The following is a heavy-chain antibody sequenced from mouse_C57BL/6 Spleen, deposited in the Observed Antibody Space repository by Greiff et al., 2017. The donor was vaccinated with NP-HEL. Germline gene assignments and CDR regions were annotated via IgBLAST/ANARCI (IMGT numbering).Heavy chain of an antibody. CDR1: GFSLTSYG. J-gene: IGHJ3*01. D-gene: IGHD1-1*01. Sequence: VQRVESGPGLVAPSQSLSITCTVSGFSLTSYGVDWVRQPPGKGLEWLGVIWGGGRTNYNSALMSRLSSSKDNSKSQVFLKMNRLQPDDTAMYYCAKRGYYGSSYAWFAYWGQGTLVTVSA. CDR2: IWGGGRT. CDR3: AKRGYYGSSYAWFAY. V-gene: IGHV2-9*01.